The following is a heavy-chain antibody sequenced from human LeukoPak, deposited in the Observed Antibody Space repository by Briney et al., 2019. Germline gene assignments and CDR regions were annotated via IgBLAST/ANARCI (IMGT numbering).Heavy chain of an antibody. V-gene: IGHV3-7*05. J-gene: IGHJ4*02. D-gene: IGHD1-26*01. Sequence: GGSLRLSGAASGFTFSSYWMSWVRQAPGRGPEWVANIKQDGSEIYYVDSVKGRFTISRDNAKNSLYLQMNSLRAEDTAVYYCARDKTVGATILDYWGQGTLVTVSS. CDR1: GFTFSSYW. CDR2: IKQDGSEI. CDR3: ARDKTVGATILDY.